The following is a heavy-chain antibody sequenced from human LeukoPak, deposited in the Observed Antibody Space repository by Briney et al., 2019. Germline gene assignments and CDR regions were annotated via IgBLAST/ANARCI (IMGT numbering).Heavy chain of an antibody. J-gene: IGHJ4*02. V-gene: IGHV3-23*01. CDR1: GFTFSSYA. Sequence: GGSLRLSCAASGFTFSSYAMNWVRQAPGKGLEWVSTISGSGGRTYYAGSVRGRFTISRDNSKDTLYLQMNSLRAEDTAVYYCATELVVTGWGQGTLVTVSS. CDR2: ISGSGGRT. CDR3: ATELVVTG. D-gene: IGHD2-21*02.